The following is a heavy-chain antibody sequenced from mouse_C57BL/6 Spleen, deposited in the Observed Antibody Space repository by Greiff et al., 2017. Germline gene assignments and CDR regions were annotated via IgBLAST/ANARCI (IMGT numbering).Heavy chain of an antibody. CDR1: GYTFTSYW. CDR3: ARGNYYYGSSHWYFDV. J-gene: IGHJ1*03. V-gene: IGHV1-55*01. D-gene: IGHD1-1*01. CDR2: IYPGSGST. Sequence: VQLKQPGAELVKPGASVKMSCKASGYTFTSYWITWVKQRPGQGLEWIGDIYPGSGSTNYNEKFKSKATLTVDTSSSTAYLQRSSLTSEDSAVYYCARGNYYYGSSHWYFDVWGTGTTVTVSS.